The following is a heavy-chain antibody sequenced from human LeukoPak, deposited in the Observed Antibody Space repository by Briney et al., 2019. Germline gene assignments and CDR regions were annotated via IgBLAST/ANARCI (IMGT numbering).Heavy chain of an antibody. J-gene: IGHJ4*02. CDR3: ARFLDD. Sequence: SETLSLTCTVSGGSISINYWSWIRQPPGKGLEWIGYIYDSGTTNYNPSLKSRATISVDKSKNQFYLKLSSVTAADTAVYYCARFLDDWGQGTLVTVSS. CDR2: IYDSGTT. CDR1: GGSISINY. V-gene: IGHV4-59*12.